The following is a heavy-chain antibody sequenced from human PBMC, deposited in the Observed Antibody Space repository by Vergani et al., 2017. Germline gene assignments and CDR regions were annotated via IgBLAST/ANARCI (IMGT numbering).Heavy chain of an antibody. CDR1: FDSIRNPS. Sequence: QVQLQESGPGLVKSSETLSLTCSVSFDSIRNPSCNCIRHPPGKGLEWIGSIHYSENTNYNPSLKTRVTISVDTSKNQFSLTLTSVTAADTAVYYCASGTHSGQRADRWGQGILVTVTS. J-gene: IGHJ5*02. D-gene: IGHD6-19*01. V-gene: IGHV4-59*11. CDR3: ASGTHSGQRADR. CDR2: IHYSENT.